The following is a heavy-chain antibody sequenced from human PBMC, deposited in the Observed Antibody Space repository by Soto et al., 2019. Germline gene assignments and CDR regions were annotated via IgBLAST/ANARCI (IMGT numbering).Heavy chain of an antibody. Sequence: QVQLVQSGAEVKKPGASVRVSCKASGYTFTTYDIHWVRQAPGLGLEWMGIITPGGGITSYAQKFKGRITMTRDTSTSTVYMELSSLRSEDTAMYYCAKVLSELVPRYFDTWGQGTLVTDSS. CDR3: AKVLSELVPRYFDT. J-gene: IGHJ4*02. V-gene: IGHV1-46*01. CDR1: GYTFTTYD. CDR2: ITPGGGIT. D-gene: IGHD6-13*01.